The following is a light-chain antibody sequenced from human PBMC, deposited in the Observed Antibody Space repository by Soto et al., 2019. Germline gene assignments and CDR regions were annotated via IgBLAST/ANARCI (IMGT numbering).Light chain of an antibody. CDR2: AAS. CDR1: QGVGRW. J-gene: IGKJ2*01. Sequence: DLPMTQSPSSVSASVGDRVTITCRASQGVGRWLAWYQQKPGKAPTLLISAASTLQRGVPSRFSGSGSGTDFTLTITSLQPEDFATYFCQQANSFPRTFGQGTRLEIK. CDR3: QQANSFPRT. V-gene: IGKV1-12*01.